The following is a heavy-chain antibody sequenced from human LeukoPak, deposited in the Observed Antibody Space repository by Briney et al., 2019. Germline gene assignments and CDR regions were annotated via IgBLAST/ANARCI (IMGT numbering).Heavy chain of an antibody. CDR1: GFTFSSSW. D-gene: IGHD6-13*01. CDR2: ISSSSSYI. V-gene: IGHV3-21*01. J-gene: IGHJ5*02. CDR3: ARDRGIPSNWFDP. Sequence: PGGSLRLSCVASGFTFSSSWMSWVRQAPGKGLEWVSSISSSSSYIYYADSVKGRFTISRDNAKNSLYLQMNSLRAEDTAVYYCARDRGIPSNWFDPWGQGTLVTVSS.